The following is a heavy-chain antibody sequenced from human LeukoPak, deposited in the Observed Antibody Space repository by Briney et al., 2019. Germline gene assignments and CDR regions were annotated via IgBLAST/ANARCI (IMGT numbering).Heavy chain of an antibody. V-gene: IGHV3-30*03. J-gene: IGHJ4*02. Sequence: QPGGSLRLSCAASGFTVSSNYMSWVRQAPGKGLEWVAVISDDGRNKHYGDPAEGRFTISRDNSKNTLYVQMNSLRPEDTAVYYCARDRGYSGSSLFDNWGQGTLVAVSS. D-gene: IGHD1-26*01. CDR1: GFTVSSNY. CDR3: ARDRGYSGSSLFDN. CDR2: ISDDGRNK.